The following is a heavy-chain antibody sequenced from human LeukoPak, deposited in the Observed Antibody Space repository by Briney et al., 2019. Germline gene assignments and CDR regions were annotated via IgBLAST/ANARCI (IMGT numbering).Heavy chain of an antibody. CDR3: TRADTTVH. V-gene: IGHV3-74*01. J-gene: IGHJ4*02. Sequence: GGSLRLSCAASGFTLSSYWMHWVRQAPGQGLVWVSRINSDGSSTSYADSMKGRFTISRDNAKNTLYLQMNSLRAEDTAVYYCTRADTTVHWGQGTLVTVSS. CDR2: INSDGSST. CDR1: GFTLSSYW. D-gene: IGHD1-1*01.